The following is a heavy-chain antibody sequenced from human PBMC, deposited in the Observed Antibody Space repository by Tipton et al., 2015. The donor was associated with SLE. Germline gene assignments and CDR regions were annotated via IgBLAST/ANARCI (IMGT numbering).Heavy chain of an antibody. J-gene: IGHJ4*02. D-gene: IGHD6-6*01. CDR3: VKYGGHTRSSVVDF. Sequence: VQLVQSGAEVKKPGESLKISCKVSGYSFSTYWIAWVRQMPGKSLEWMGIIYPDDSDTRFSPSFEGQVTMSVEKSINTAYLQWSSLKASDTAMYYCVKYGGHTRSSVVDFWGQGALVTVSS. V-gene: IGHV5-51*03. CDR1: GYSFSTYW. CDR2: IYPDDSDT.